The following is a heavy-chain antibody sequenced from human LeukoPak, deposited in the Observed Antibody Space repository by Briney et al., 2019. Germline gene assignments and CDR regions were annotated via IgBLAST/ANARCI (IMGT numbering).Heavy chain of an antibody. V-gene: IGHV3-30*04. CDR3: ARDFLGY. CDR2: ISYDGSNK. J-gene: IGHJ4*02. CDR1: GFTFSSYA. Sequence: GGSLRLSCAASGFTFSSYAMHWVRQAPGKGLEWVAVISYDGSNKYYADSVKGRFTISRDNSKNTLYLQMNSLRAEDTAVYYCARDFLGYWGQGTLVTVSS.